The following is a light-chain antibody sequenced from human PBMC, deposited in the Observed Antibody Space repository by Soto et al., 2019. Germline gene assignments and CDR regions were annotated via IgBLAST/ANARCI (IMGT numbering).Light chain of an antibody. V-gene: IGKV3-15*01. CDR3: HQYNDGVS. Sequence: ETILTQSPGTLSVSPGESATLSCRASQSVRNFLAWYQQKPGQAPRLLIWSTSTRAPGVPARFSGSGSGTDYSLTIDSLQSEDFAVYYCHQYNDGVSFGGGTKVEIK. CDR2: STS. CDR1: QSVRNF. J-gene: IGKJ4*01.